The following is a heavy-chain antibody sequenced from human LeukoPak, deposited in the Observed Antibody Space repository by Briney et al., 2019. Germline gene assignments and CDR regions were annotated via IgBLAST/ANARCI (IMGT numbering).Heavy chain of an antibody. CDR2: ISAYNGNT. D-gene: IGHD3-10*01. V-gene: IGHV1-18*01. CDR3: ARGTEYYGSGSYYEAPFDY. Sequence: ASVKVSCKASGYTFTSYGISWVRQAPGQGLEWMGWISAYNGNTNYAQKLQGRVTMTTDTSTSTAYMELRSLRSDDTAVYYCARGTEYYGSGSYYEAPFDYWGQGTLVTVSS. J-gene: IGHJ4*02. CDR1: GYTFTSYG.